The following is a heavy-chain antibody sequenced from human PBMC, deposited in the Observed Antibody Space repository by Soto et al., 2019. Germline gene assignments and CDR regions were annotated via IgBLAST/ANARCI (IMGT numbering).Heavy chain of an antibody. CDR1: GGSISSGGYY. Sequence: SETLSLTCTVSGGSISSGGYYWSWIRQHPGKGLEWIGYIYYSGSTYYNPSLKSRVTISVDTSKNQFSLELSSVTAADTAVYYCARREVYWYFDLWGRGTLVTVSS. J-gene: IGHJ2*01. CDR3: ARREVYWYFDL. V-gene: IGHV4-31*03. CDR2: IYYSGST. D-gene: IGHD1-26*01.